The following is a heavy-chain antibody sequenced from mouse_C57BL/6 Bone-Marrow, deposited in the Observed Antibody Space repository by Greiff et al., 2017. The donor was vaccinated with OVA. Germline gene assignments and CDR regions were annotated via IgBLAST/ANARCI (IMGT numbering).Heavy chain of an antibody. CDR3: ARLLREGAWFAY. V-gene: IGHV2-2*01. CDR1: GFSLTSYG. D-gene: IGHD1-1*01. CDR2: IWSGGST. J-gene: IGHJ3*01. Sequence: QVHVKQSGPGLVQPSQSLSITCTVSGFSLTSYGVHWVRQSPGKGLEWLGVIWSGGSTDYNAAFISRLSISKDNSKSQVFIKMNSLQADDTAIYYCARLLREGAWFAYWGQGTLVTVSA.